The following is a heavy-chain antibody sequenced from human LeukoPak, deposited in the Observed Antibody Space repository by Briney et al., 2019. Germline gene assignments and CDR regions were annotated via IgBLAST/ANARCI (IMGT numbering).Heavy chain of an antibody. D-gene: IGHD6-19*01. CDR2: ISCNGSST. Sequence: PGGSLRLSCAASGFTFSSYGMSWVRQAPGKGQEWVSAISCNGSSTYYADSVKGRFTISRDNSKNTLYLQKNSLRSADTSVYYFAKDTRRSSGCFEADYDYIEVRGKGATGTVSS. V-gene: IGHV3-23*01. CDR3: AKDTRRSSGCFEADYDYIEV. CDR1: GFTFSSYG. J-gene: IGHJ6*03.